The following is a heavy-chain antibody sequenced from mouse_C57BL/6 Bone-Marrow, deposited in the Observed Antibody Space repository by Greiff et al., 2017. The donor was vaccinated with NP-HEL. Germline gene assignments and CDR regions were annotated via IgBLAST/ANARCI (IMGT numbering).Heavy chain of an antibody. CDR1: GFSFNTYA. CDR2: IRSKSNNYAT. CDR3: VRQYYGRYWYFDV. Sequence: EVQLVESGGGLVQPKGSLKLSCAASGFSFNTYAMNWVRQAPGKGLEWVARIRSKSNNYATYYADSVKDRFTISRDDSESMLYLQMNNLKTEDTAMYYCVRQYYGRYWYFDVWGTGTTVTVSS. D-gene: IGHD1-1*01. V-gene: IGHV10-1*01. J-gene: IGHJ1*03.